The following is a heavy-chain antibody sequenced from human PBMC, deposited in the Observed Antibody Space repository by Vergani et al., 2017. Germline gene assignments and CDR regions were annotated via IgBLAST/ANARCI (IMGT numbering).Heavy chain of an antibody. D-gene: IGHD3-22*01. CDR3: ARVNYYDSSGYYPLDY. CDR1: GGSFSGYY. V-gene: IGHV4-34*01. J-gene: IGHJ4*02. CDR2: INHSGYT. Sequence: QVQLQQWGAGLLKPSETLSLTCAVYGGSFSGYYWSWIRQPPGKGLEWIGEINHSGYTNYSPSLKSRVTISVDTSMNQFSLKLSSVTAADTAVYYCARVNYYDSSGYYPLDYWGQGTLVTVSS.